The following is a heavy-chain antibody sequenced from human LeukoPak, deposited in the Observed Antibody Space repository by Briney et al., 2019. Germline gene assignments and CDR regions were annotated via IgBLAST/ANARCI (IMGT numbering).Heavy chain of an antibody. Sequence: GGSLRLSCAASGFTFSSYAMSWVRQAPGKGLEWVSAISGSGGSTYYADSVKGRFTISRDNSKNTLYLQMNSLRAEDTAVYYCAKDSAHHYYDSSVVAFDYWGQGTLVTVSS. J-gene: IGHJ4*02. D-gene: IGHD3-22*01. CDR2: ISGSGGST. CDR3: AKDSAHHYYDSSVVAFDY. V-gene: IGHV3-23*01. CDR1: GFTFSSYA.